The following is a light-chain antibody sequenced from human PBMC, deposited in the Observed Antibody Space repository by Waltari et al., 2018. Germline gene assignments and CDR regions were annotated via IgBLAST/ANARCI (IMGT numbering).Light chain of an antibody. CDR2: GAS. CDR3: QQYNNWWT. J-gene: IGKJ1*01. Sequence: EIPMTQSPATLSVSPGERATLSCRASQRVSSNLAWYQQKPGQAPRLLIYGASTRATGIPARFSGSGSGTEFTLTISSLQSEDFAVYYCQQYNNWWTFGQGTKVEIK. V-gene: IGKV3-15*01. CDR1: QRVSSN.